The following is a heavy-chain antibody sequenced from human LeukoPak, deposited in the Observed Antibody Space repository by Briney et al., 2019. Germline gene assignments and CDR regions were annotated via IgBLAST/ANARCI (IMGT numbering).Heavy chain of an antibody. V-gene: IGHV3-21*01. J-gene: IGHJ5*02. CDR2: ISSSSSYI. D-gene: IGHD1-1*01. Sequence: PGGSLRLSCAASGFTFSSYGMHWVRQAPGKGLEWVSSISSSSSYIYYADSVKGRVTISRDNAKKSLYLQMNSLRAEDTAVYYCARGSTNYGNWFDPWGQGTLVTVSS. CDR3: ARGSTNYGNWFDP. CDR1: GFTFSSYG.